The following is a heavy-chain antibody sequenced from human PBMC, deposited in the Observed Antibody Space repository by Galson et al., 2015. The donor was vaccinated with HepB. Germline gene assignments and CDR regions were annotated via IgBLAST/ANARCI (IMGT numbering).Heavy chain of an antibody. CDR3: ARDHGVIHS. Sequence: LSLTCTVSGGSIRADDYYWSWIRQPPGKGLEWIGYIYYTGITYYNSPLKSRVTISIDTSKNQFSLKLSSVTAADTAVYYCARDHGVIHSWGQGTLVTVSS. CDR2: IYYTGIT. J-gene: IGHJ4*02. D-gene: IGHD5-24*01. CDR1: GGSIRADDYY. V-gene: IGHV4-30-4*01.